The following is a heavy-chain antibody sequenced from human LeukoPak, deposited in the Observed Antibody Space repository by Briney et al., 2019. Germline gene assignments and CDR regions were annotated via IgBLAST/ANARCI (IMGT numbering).Heavy chain of an antibody. D-gene: IGHD2-2*01. Sequence: GGSLRLSCAASGFTFDGFTFNNYGLSWVRQAPGKGLEWVSALSATTGNAYYADSVKGRFTISRDNSKNTLSLQMSSLRAEDTAVYYCAREACSSTSCSPHDYWGQGTLVTVSS. CDR2: LSATTGNA. J-gene: IGHJ4*02. CDR3: AREACSSTSCSPHDY. CDR1: GFTFDGFTFNNYG. V-gene: IGHV3-23*01.